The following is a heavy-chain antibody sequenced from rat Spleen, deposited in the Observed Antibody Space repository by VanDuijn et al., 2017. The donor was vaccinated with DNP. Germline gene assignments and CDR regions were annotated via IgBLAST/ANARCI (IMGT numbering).Heavy chain of an antibody. D-gene: IGHD1-11*01. J-gene: IGHJ2*01. CDR2: IIYDGSHT. CDR1: GFTFSDSA. CDR3: VTRGKYGGYDY. V-gene: IGHV5-7*01. Sequence: EVQLVESGGGLVQPGRSLKLSCAASGFTFSDSAMAWVRQSPKMGLEWVATIIYDGSHTFYRDTVQGRLTISRDNAKTTLYLQMDSLRSEDTATYYCVTRGKYGGYDYWGQGVIVTVSS.